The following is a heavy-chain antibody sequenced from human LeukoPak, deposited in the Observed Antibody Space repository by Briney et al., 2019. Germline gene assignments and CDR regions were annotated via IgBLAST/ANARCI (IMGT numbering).Heavy chain of an antibody. CDR2: INHSGST. CDR1: GGSFSGYY. CDR3: ARTRGRVAAAKDY. D-gene: IGHD6-13*01. Sequence: SETLSLTCAVYGGSFSGYYWSWIRQPPGKGLEWIGEINHSGSTNYNPSLKSRVTISVDTSKNQFSLKLSSVTAADTAVYYCARTRGRVAAAKDYWGQGTLVTVSS. V-gene: IGHV4-34*01. J-gene: IGHJ4*02.